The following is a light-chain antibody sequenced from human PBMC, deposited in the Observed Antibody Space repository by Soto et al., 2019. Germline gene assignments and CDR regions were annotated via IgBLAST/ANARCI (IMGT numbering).Light chain of an antibody. CDR1: QSLSSSY. J-gene: IGKJ1*01. V-gene: IGKV3-20*01. CDR2: DAS. Sequence: EIVLTQSPGTLSLSPGERAALSCRASQSLSSSYLAWYQQKPGQAPRLLIYDASSRATGIPDRFSGSGSGTAFTLTVTRLEPEDFAVYYCQQYGSSPWTFGQGTKVEIK. CDR3: QQYGSSPWT.